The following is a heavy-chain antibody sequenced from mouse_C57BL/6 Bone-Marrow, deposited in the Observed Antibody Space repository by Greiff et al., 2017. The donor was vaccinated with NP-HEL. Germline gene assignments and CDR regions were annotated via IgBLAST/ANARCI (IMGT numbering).Heavy chain of an antibody. D-gene: IGHD1-1*01. V-gene: IGHV1-7*01. CDR3: ARGAVVAPYAMDY. Sequence: VQLQHSGAELAKPGASVKLSCKASGYTFTSYWMHWVKQRPGQGLEWIGYINPSSGYTKYNQKFKDKATLTADKSSSTAYMQLSSLTYEDSAVYYCARGAVVAPYAMDYWGQGTSVTVSS. J-gene: IGHJ4*01. CDR1: GYTFTSYW. CDR2: INPSSGYT.